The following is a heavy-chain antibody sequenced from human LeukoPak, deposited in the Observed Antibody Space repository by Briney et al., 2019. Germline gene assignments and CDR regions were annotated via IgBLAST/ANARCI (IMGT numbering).Heavy chain of an antibody. CDR3: AHGSYYDSSGYEFDP. D-gene: IGHD3-22*01. Sequence: ASVKVSCKASGHTFTGYYMHWVRQAPGQGLECMGRINPNSGGTNYAQKFQGRVTMTRDTSISTAYMELSRLRSDDTAVYYCAHGSYYDSSGYEFDPWGQGTLVTVSS. V-gene: IGHV1-2*06. J-gene: IGHJ5*02. CDR1: GHTFTGYY. CDR2: INPNSGGT.